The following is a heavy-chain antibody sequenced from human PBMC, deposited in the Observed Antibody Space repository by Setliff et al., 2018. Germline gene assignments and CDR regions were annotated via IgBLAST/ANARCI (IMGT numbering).Heavy chain of an antibody. Sequence: SETLSLTCTVSGDSISTNSYYWGWIRQPPGKGLEWIGSISSSGSTYYNPPLKRQVTISVDTSKNQFSLKLSSVTAADTAVYYCARARSLDFDYWGPGTLVTVSS. J-gene: IGHJ4*02. V-gene: IGHV4-39*01. CDR3: ARARSLDFDY. CDR1: GDSISTNSYY. CDR2: ISSSGST.